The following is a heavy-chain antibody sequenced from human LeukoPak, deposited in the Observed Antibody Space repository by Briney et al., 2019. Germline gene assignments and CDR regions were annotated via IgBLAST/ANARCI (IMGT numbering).Heavy chain of an antibody. D-gene: IGHD1-26*01. J-gene: IGHJ3*02. CDR1: GFTFSGNY. V-gene: IGHV3-66*02. CDR2: IYSGGST. Sequence: GGSLRLSCAASGFTFSGNYMSWVRQAPGKGLEGVSVIYSGGSTYYADSVKGRFTISRDNSKNTLYLQMNSLRAEDTAVYYCARDRSSGSYFDAFGIWGQGTMVTVSS. CDR3: ARDRSSGSYFDAFGI.